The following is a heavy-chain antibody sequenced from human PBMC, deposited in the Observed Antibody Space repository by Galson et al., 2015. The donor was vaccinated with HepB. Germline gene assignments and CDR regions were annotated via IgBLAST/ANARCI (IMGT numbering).Heavy chain of an antibody. Sequence: SETLSLTCTVSGGSISSSSYYWGWIRQPPGKGLEWIGSIYYSGSTYYNPSLKSRVTISVDTSKNQFSLKLSSVTAADTAVYYCARLPFAGGVFDAFDIWGQGTMVTVSS. J-gene: IGHJ3*02. CDR2: IYYSGST. CDR3: ARLPFAGGVFDAFDI. D-gene: IGHD2-8*02. CDR1: GGSISSSSYY. V-gene: IGHV4-39*01.